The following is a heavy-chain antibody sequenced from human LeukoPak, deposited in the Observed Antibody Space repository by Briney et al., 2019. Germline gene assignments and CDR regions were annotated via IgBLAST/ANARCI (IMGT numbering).Heavy chain of an antibody. V-gene: IGHV4-39*01. CDR3: ANHYDSSGYGYSDS. Sequence: SETLSLTCTVSGGSISSSSYYWGWIRQPPGKGLEWIGSIYYSGSTYYNPSLKSRVTISVDTSKNQFSLNLSSVTAADTAAYYCANHYDSSGYGYSDSWGQGTPVTVSS. CDR1: GGSISSSSYY. CDR2: IYYSGST. D-gene: IGHD3-22*01. J-gene: IGHJ4*02.